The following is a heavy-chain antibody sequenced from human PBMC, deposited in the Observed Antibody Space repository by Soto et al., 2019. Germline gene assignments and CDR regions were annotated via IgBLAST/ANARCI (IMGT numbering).Heavy chain of an antibody. CDR3: ARVNGADSGTRYYFDY. V-gene: IGHV2-5*02. D-gene: IGHD1-7*01. CDR1: GFSFSTSAVG. J-gene: IGHJ4*02. CDR2: IYWDDAK. Sequence: QITLTESGPTLVKPTQTLTLTCTFSGFSFSTSAVGVGWIRQPPGKALEFLALIYWDDAKRFSPSLKSRLTNTKHSTKNQVFSTMTNMDPEDTATYFCARVNGADSGTRYYFDYWGQGTLVTVSS.